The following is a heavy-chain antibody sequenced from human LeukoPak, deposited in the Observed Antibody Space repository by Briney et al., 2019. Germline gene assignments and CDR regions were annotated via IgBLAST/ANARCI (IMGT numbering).Heavy chain of an antibody. CDR2: IYYSGST. V-gene: IGHV4-39*01. CDR3: ARRVQLERPARWFDP. J-gene: IGHJ5*02. D-gene: IGHD1-1*01. CDR1: GGSISSSSYY. Sequence: PSETLSLTCTVSGGSISSSSYYWGWIRQPPGKGLEWIGSIYYSGSTYYNPSLKSRVTISVDTSKNRLSLKLSSVTAADTAVYYCARRVQLERPARWFDPRGQGTLVTVSS.